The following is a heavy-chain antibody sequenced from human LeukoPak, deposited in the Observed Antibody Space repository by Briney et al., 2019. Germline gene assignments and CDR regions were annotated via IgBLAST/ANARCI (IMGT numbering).Heavy chain of an antibody. J-gene: IGHJ4*02. CDR1: GGSISSGGYY. CDR3: AREDYQQLVLVC. Sequence: SQTLSLTCTFSGGSISSGGYYWSWIRQHPGKGLEWLGYIYYSGSTYYNPSLKSRVTISVDTSKNQFSLKLSSVTAADTAVYYCAREDYQQLVLVCWGQGTLVTVSS. CDR2: IYYSGST. V-gene: IGHV4-31*03. D-gene: IGHD6-13*01.